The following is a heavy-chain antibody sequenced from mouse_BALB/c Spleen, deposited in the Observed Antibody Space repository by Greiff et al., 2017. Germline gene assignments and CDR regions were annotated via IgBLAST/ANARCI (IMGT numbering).Heavy chain of an antibody. D-gene: IGHD1-1*01. J-gene: IGHJ2*01. Sequence: DVTLVESGGGLVQPGGSLRLSCATSGFPFTDYYMSWVRQPPGKALEWLGFIRNKANGYPTEYSASVKGRFTISRDNSQSILYLQVNTLRAEDSATYSCERVTTVVALYDLDYWGQGTTLTVAA. CDR1: GFPFTDYY. CDR2: IRNKANGYPT. V-gene: IGHV7-3*02. CDR3: ERVTTVVALYDLDY.